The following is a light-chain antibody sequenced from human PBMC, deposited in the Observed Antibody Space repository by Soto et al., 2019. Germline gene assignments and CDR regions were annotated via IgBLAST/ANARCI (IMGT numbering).Light chain of an antibody. V-gene: IGLV2-8*01. CDR3: SSYAGSSVV. CDR2: EVT. Sequence: QSALTQPPSASGSPGQSVTISCTGTNSDVGGYNYVSWYQQHPGKAPKLMIYEVTKRPPGVPDRFSGSKSGNTASLTVSGLQAEDEVDYYCSSYAGSSVVFGGGTKVTVL. CDR1: NSDVGGYNY. J-gene: IGLJ2*01.